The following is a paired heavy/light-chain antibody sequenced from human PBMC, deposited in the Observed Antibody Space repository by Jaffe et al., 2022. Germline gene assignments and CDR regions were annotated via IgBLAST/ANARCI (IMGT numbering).Heavy chain of an antibody. D-gene: IGHD2-15*01. Sequence: EVQLVESGGGLVKPGGSLRLSCAASGFTFTNAWMSWVRQVPGRGLEWVGRVKTKTDGGTTDYAAPVKGRFTISRDDSKNILYLQMSSLKTEDTAVYHCTTESFYCSGSGCLRRYWGQGTLVTVSS. CDR3: TTESFYCSGSGCLRRY. J-gene: IGHJ4*02. CDR1: GFTFTNAW. CDR2: VKTKTDGGTT. V-gene: IGHV3-15*01.
Light chain of an antibody. Sequence: DIQMTQSPSSLSASVGDRVTITCQASQDISNYLNWYQQKPGKAPNLLIYDASKLETGVPSRFSGSGSGTDFTFTISSLQPEDIGTYYCQQYDSLPWTFGQGT. CDR2: DAS. CDR1: QDISNY. CDR3: QQYDSLPWT. J-gene: IGKJ1*01. V-gene: IGKV1-33*01.